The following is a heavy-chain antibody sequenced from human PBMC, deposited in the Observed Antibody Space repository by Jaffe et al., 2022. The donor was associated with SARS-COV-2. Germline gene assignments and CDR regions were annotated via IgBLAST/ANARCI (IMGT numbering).Heavy chain of an antibody. CDR1: GFTFSSYE. D-gene: IGHD3-22*01. Sequence: EVQLVESGGGLVQPGGSLRLSCAASGFTFSSYEMNWVRQAPGKGLEWVSYISSSGSTIYYADSVKGRFTISRDNAKNSLYLQMNSLRAEDTAVYYCARGGITMIVAGPFDYWGQGTLVTVSS. CDR2: ISSSGSTI. V-gene: IGHV3-48*03. CDR3: ARGGITMIVAGPFDY. J-gene: IGHJ4*02.